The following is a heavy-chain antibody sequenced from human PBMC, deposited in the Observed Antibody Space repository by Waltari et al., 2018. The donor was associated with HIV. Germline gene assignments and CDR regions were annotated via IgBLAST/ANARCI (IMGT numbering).Heavy chain of an antibody. CDR1: GGSFSGYY. Sequence: QVQLQQWGAGLLKPSETLSLTCAVYGGSFSGYYWSWIRQPPGKGLEWIGEINHSGSTNYNPSLKSRVTISVDTSKNQFSLKLSSVTAADTAVYYCAGRRSGSYIDYWGQGTLVTVSS. CDR2: INHSGST. J-gene: IGHJ4*02. D-gene: IGHD3-10*01. V-gene: IGHV4-34*01. CDR3: AGRRSGSYIDY.